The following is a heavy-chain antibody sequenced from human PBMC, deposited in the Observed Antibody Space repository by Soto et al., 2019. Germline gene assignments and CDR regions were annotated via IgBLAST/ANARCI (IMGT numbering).Heavy chain of an antibody. D-gene: IGHD6-19*01. CDR1: GGSISSYY. J-gene: IGHJ6*04. CDR3: ARDVISRGSSNYYYYGRDV. CDR2: IYYSGST. Sequence: SETLSLTCTVSGGSISSYYWSWIRQPPGKGLEWIGYIYYSGSTNYNPSLTSRVTISVDTPKNQFSLKLSSVTAADTAVYYCARDVISRGSSNYYYYGRDVWGKGTTVTVPS. V-gene: IGHV4-59*01.